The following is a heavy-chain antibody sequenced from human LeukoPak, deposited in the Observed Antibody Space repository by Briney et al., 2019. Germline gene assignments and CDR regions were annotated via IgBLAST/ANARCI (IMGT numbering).Heavy chain of an antibody. V-gene: IGHV3-23*01. Sequence: PGASLRLSCAASGFTFSSYAMSWVRQAPGKGLEWVSAISGSGGSTYYADSVKGRFTIPRDNSKNTLYLQMNSLRAEDTAVYYCAKGGYCSSTSCYSSSDYWGQGTLVTVSS. CDR2: ISGSGGST. J-gene: IGHJ4*02. CDR1: GFTFSSYA. D-gene: IGHD2-2*01. CDR3: AKGGYCSSTSCYSSSDY.